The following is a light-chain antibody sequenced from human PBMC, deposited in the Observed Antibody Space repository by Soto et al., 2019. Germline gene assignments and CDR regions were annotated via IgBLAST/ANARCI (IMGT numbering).Light chain of an antibody. V-gene: IGKV3-20*01. J-gene: IGKJ2*01. CDR2: GAS. CDR1: HSVSSSC. Sequence: EIVLTQSPGTLSLSPGERATLSCRASHSVSSSCLAWYQQKPGQAPRLLIHGASSRATGIPDRFSGSGSGTDFTLTISRLEPEDFAVYYCQQYGSSPYTFGQGTKLEIQ. CDR3: QQYGSSPYT.